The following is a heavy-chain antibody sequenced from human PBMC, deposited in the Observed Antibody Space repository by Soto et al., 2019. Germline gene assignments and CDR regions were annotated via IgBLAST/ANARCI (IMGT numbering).Heavy chain of an antibody. Sequence: QLQLQESGPGLVKPSETLSLTCTVSGGSISSSSYYWGWIRQPPGKGLEWIGSIYYSGSTYYNPSLKSRVTISVDTSKNQFSLKLSSVTAADTAVYYCASWRSGYYTYYFDYWGQGTLVTVSS. CDR3: ASWRSGYYTYYFDY. J-gene: IGHJ4*02. D-gene: IGHD3-3*01. V-gene: IGHV4-39*01. CDR1: GGSISSSSYY. CDR2: IYYSGST.